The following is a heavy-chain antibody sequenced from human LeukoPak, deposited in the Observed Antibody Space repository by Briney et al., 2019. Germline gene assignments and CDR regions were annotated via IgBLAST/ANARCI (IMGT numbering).Heavy chain of an antibody. Sequence: QPGGSLRLSCAASGFTFSNYAMSWGRQAPGKGLEWVSSMSGSGGSTYYADSVKGRFTISRDNSKNTLYLQMNNLRAEDTALYYCAKNQGQWLVPVDYWGQGTLVTVSS. CDR2: MSGSGGST. V-gene: IGHV3-23*01. CDR3: AKNQGQWLVPVDY. D-gene: IGHD6-19*01. J-gene: IGHJ4*02. CDR1: GFTFSNYA.